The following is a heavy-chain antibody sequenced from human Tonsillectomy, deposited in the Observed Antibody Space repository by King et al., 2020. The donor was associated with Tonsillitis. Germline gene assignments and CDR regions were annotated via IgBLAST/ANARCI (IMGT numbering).Heavy chain of an antibody. Sequence: VQLVESGGGVVQPGGSLRLSCAAAGFIFSDYSMHCVRQAPGKGLEWVAFIRFDGSKQMYADSVKGRFTISRDNSKNPLYVQMSSLSADDTAIYYCAKALRDYHDSSGYYYAVDRWGQGTAVTVSS. CDR2: IRFDGSKQ. V-gene: IGHV3-30*02. J-gene: IGHJ3*02. D-gene: IGHD3-22*01. CDR1: GFIFSDYS. CDR3: AKALRDYHDSSGYYYAVDR.